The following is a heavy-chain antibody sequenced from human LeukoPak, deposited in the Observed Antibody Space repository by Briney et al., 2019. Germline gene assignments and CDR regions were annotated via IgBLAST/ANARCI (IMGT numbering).Heavy chain of an antibody. CDR1: GGSISSYY. CDR3: ARQLSSGWIDY. CDR2: IYYSGST. V-gene: IGHV4-59*08. Sequence: PSETLSLTCTVSGGSISSYYWSWIRQPPGKGLEWIGHIYYSGSTNYNPSLKSRVTISVDTSKNQFSLKLSSVTAADTAVYYCARQLSSGWIDYWGQGTLVTVSS. J-gene: IGHJ4*02. D-gene: IGHD6-19*01.